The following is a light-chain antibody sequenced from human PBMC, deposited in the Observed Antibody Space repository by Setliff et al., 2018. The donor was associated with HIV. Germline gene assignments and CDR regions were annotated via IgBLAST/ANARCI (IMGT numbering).Light chain of an antibody. J-gene: IGLJ1*01. CDR3: SSSTRSPTFLV. Sequence: QSVLTQPASVSGSPGQSITISCTGTSRDIGDNAVSWYQHYPGRAPKLIIYDVSERPLGVSSRFSASRSGNTASLTISGLQADDEAIYYCSSSTRSPTFLVFATGTKVTVL. CDR1: SRDIGDNA. CDR2: DVS. V-gene: IGLV2-23*02.